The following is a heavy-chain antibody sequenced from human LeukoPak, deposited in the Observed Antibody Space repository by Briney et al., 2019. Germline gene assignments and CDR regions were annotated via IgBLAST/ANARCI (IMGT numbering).Heavy chain of an antibody. CDR3: ARADRYYYDSSGPLGP. D-gene: IGHD3-22*01. CDR2: ILPVSNTA. Sequence: GASVKVSCKASGYTFTSYYIHWVRQAPGQGLEWMGGILPVSNTANNAQNFQGRVTFTADTSTGTAYMELSSLRSEDTAVYYCARADRYYYDSSGPLGPWGQGTLVTVSS. V-gene: IGHV1-69*06. CDR1: GYTFTSYY. J-gene: IGHJ5*02.